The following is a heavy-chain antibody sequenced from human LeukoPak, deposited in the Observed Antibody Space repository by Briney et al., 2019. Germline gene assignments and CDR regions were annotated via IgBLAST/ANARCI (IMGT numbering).Heavy chain of an antibody. Sequence: GGSLRLSCAASGFNIGAYAMYWVRQRPGKSLGWVSLISGDSDNRYSAASVKGRFTVSRDNSKNSLYLQMNSLTTEDTALYYCAIAYESGSFYRAFAYWGQGALVTVSS. CDR3: AIAYESGSFYRAFAY. CDR2: ISGDSDNR. CDR1: GFNIGAYA. D-gene: IGHD3-10*01. V-gene: IGHV3-43*02. J-gene: IGHJ4*02.